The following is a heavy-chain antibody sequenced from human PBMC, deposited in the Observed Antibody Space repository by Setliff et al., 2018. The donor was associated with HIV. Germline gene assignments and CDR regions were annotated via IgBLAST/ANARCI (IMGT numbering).Heavy chain of an antibody. V-gene: IGHV3-11*04. J-gene: IGHJ6*03. CDR3: ARSRITMVRGVISYYYMDV. Sequence: GGSLRLSCTASGFTFSDYYMSWIRQSPGKGLEWISYISSSGTTIYYADSVKGRFTISRDNAKNSLYLGMNSLRAEETAVYYCARSRITMVRGVISYYYMDVWGKGTTVTVSS. CDR2: ISSSGTTI. CDR1: GFTFSDYY. D-gene: IGHD3-10*01.